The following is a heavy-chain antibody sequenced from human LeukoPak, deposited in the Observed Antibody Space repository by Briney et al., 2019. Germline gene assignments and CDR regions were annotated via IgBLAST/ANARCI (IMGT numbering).Heavy chain of an antibody. V-gene: IGHV4-39*07. Sequence: SETLSLTCTVSGGSISTTNYYWGWIRQSPGKGLEWFGCVYYSGSTYYNPSLKSRVTISVDTSQNQFSLKLSSVTAADTAVYYCAREYYDSSATAYYFDYWGQGTLVTVSS. CDR2: VYYSGST. CDR1: GGSISTTNYY. J-gene: IGHJ4*02. D-gene: IGHD3-22*01. CDR3: AREYYDSSATAYYFDY.